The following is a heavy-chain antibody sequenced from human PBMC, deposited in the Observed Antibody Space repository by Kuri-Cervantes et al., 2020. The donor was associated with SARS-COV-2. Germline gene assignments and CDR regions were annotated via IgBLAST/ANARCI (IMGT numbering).Heavy chain of an antibody. CDR3: VRSGAVAGTFDY. D-gene: IGHD6-19*01. CDR1: GFTFSSYA. J-gene: IGHJ4*02. Sequence: GESLKISCSASGFTFSSYAMHWVRQAPGKGLEYVSATSSNGGSTYYADSVKGRFTISRDNSKNTLYLQMSSLRAEDTAVYYCVRSGAVAGTFDYWGQGTLVTVSS. V-gene: IGHV3-64D*08. CDR2: TSSNGGST.